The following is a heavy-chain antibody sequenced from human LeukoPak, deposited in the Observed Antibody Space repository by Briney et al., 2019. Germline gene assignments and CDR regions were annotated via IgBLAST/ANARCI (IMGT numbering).Heavy chain of an antibody. CDR2: IYTSGST. Sequence: SETLSLTCTVSGGSISSYYWSWIRQPAGKGLEWIGRIYTSGSTNYNPSLKSRVTISLNTSKNQFSLKLTSVTAADTAMYYCARRPTAGLRTFDFWGQGTMVTVSS. CDR1: GGSISSYY. J-gene: IGHJ3*01. D-gene: IGHD6-13*01. CDR3: ARRPTAGLRTFDF. V-gene: IGHV4-4*07.